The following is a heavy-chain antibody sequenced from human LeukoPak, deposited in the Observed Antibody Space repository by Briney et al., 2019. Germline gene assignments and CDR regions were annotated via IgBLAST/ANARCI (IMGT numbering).Heavy chain of an antibody. D-gene: IGHD1-26*01. J-gene: IGHJ2*01. Sequence: SETLSLTCTVSGGSFSSYYWTWIRQPAGKGLEWIGRIYNSGTTNYSPSLESRVTMSLDTSTNRFSLSLGSVIAAGTAVYYCARDRLGASGHWRIDVWGRGTLVTVSS. CDR1: GGSFSSYY. CDR2: IYNSGTT. CDR3: ARDRLGASGHWRIDV. V-gene: IGHV4-4*07.